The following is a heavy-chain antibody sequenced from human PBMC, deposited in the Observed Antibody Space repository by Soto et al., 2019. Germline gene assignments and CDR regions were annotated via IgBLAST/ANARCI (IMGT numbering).Heavy chain of an antibody. CDR3: ARDAYNSCWTGYNCCYGVDV. J-gene: IGHJ6*02. CDR1: GFTFSSYW. V-gene: IGHV3-7*05. D-gene: IGHD6-19*01. Sequence: EVQLVESGGGLVQPGGSLRLSCAASGFTFSSYWMSWVRHAPGKGLEWVANIKQDGSEKYYVDSVKGRFTISRDNAKNSLYLRLNSLRAEDTAVHYCARDAYNSCWTGYNCCYGVDVWVQGTTVTVSS. CDR2: IKQDGSEK.